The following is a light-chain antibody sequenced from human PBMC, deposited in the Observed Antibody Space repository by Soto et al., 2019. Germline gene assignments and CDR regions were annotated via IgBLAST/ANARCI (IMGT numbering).Light chain of an antibody. V-gene: IGKV3-15*01. J-gene: IGKJ5*01. Sequence: EIVMTQSTASLSVSPGERATLSCRASQSVSSNLAWYQQKPGQAPRLLIYGASTRATGIPARFSGSGSGTEFTLTISSLQSEDFAVYYCQQYNNWPPVTFGQGTRLEIK. CDR2: GAS. CDR3: QQYNNWPPVT. CDR1: QSVSSN.